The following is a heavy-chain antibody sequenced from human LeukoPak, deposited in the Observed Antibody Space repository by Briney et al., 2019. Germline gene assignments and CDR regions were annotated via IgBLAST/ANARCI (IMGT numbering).Heavy chain of an antibody. CDR3: ARRQGCSSTSCPPDY. V-gene: IGHV5-51*01. CDR1: GYSFNTYW. J-gene: IGHJ4*02. CDR2: IYPGDSDT. D-gene: IGHD2-2*01. Sequence: KLGESLKISCRCSGYSFNTYWIGWVRPMPGEGLEWGGSIYPGDSDTRYSPYFQGQVTRSADKSINTAYLQWSSLKAADTAMYYCARRQGCSSTSCPPDYWGQGTLVTVSS.